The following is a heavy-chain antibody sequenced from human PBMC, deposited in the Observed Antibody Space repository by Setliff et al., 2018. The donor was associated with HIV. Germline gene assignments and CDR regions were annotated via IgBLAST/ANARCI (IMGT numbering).Heavy chain of an antibody. D-gene: IGHD1-26*01. CDR2: IDWDDDK. Sequence: SGPTLVNPTQTLTLTCTFSGFSLSKSGMCVSWIRQPTGKALEWLARIDWDDDKYYSTSLKTRLTISKDTSKNQVVLKMTNVDPVDTATYYCARMISYSPYFDYWGQGTLVTVSS. CDR3: ARMISYSPYFDY. V-gene: IGHV2-70*11. CDR1: GFSLSKSGMC. J-gene: IGHJ4*02.